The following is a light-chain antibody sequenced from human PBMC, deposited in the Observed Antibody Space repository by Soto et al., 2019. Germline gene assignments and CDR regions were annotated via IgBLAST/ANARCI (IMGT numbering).Light chain of an antibody. CDR2: DNN. Sequence: QSVLTQPPSVSAAPGQKVTISCFGSSSNLGNNYVSWYQQLPGTAPKLLIYDNNKQPSGIPDRFSGSKPGTSATLGITGLQTGDEADYYCGTWDSSLSAYVFGTGTKVTVL. CDR1: SSNLGNNY. J-gene: IGLJ1*01. CDR3: GTWDSSLSAYV. V-gene: IGLV1-51*01.